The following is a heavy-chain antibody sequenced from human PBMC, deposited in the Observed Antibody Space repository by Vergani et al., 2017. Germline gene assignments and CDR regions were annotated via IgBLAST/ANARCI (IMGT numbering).Heavy chain of an antibody. CDR2: IIPIFGTA. CDR3: ARGRGGYSYGYYYYGMDV. V-gene: IGHV1-69*13. J-gene: IGHJ6*02. Sequence: QVQLVQSGAEVKKPGSSVKVSCKASGGTFSSYAISWVRQAPGQGLEWMGRIIPIFGTANYAQKFQGRVTITADESTSTAYMELSSLRSEDTAVYYCARGRGGYSYGYYYYGMDVWGQGTTVTVSS. D-gene: IGHD5-18*01. CDR1: GGTFSSYA.